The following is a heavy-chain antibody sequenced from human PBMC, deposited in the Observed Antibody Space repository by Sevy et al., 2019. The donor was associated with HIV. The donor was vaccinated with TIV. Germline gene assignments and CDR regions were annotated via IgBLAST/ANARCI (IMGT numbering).Heavy chain of an antibody. V-gene: IGHV3-23*01. J-gene: IGHJ3*02. Sequence: GGSLRLSCAASGFTFSSYAMSWVRQAPGKGLEWVSAISGSGGSTYYAHSVKGRFTTSRDNSKNTLYQQTISLRAEDTAVYYCAKKAVLLWFGELGAFDIWGQGTMVTVSS. CDR2: ISGSGGST. CDR1: GFTFSSYA. CDR3: AKKAVLLWFGELGAFDI. D-gene: IGHD3-10*01.